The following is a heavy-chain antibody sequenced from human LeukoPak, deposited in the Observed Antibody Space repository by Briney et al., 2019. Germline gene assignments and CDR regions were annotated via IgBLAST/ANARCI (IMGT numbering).Heavy chain of an antibody. D-gene: IGHD1-26*01. CDR3: ARDRSYSGSYYFDY. Sequence: PAGTLRLSCAASGFTFSDYYRSWLPQAPGKGLEGVTYISSSGSTIYYADSVKGRFIISRDNAKNSLYLQMNSLRAEDTAVYYCARDRSYSGSYYFDYWGQGTLVTVSA. CDR2: ISSSGSTI. CDR1: GFTFSDYY. J-gene: IGHJ4*02. V-gene: IGHV3-11*01.